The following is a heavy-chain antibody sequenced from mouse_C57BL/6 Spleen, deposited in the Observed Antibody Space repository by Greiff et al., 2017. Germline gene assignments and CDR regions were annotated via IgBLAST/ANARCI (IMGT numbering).Heavy chain of an antibody. Sequence: VKLVESGPGLVAPSQSLSITCTVSGFSLTSYGVSWVRQPPGKGLEWLGVIWGDGSTNYHSALISRLSISKDNSKSQVFLKLNSLQTDDTATYYCAKGTTVVATDAMDYWGQGTSVTVSS. CDR2: IWGDGST. CDR1: GFSLTSYG. D-gene: IGHD1-1*01. J-gene: IGHJ4*01. V-gene: IGHV2-3*01. CDR3: AKGTTVVATDAMDY.